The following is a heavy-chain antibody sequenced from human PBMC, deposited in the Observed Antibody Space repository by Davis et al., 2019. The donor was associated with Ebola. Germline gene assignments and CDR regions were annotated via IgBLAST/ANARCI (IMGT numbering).Heavy chain of an antibody. Sequence: PSETLSLTCTVSGGSISSSSYYWGWIRQPPGKGLEWIGSIYYSGSTYYNPSLKSRLTISVDTSKNQFSLKLSAVTAADTAVYYCARGRWLQSRDWFDPWGQGTLVTVSS. J-gene: IGHJ5*02. CDR3: ARGRWLQSRDWFDP. CDR1: GGSISSSSYY. D-gene: IGHD5-24*01. V-gene: IGHV4-39*01. CDR2: IYYSGST.